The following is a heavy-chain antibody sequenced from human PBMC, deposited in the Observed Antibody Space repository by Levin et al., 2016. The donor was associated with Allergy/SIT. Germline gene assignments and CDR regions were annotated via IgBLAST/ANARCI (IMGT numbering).Heavy chain of an antibody. D-gene: IGHD1-26*01. CDR2: IYYSGST. Sequence: SETLSLTCTVSGGSISSSSYYWGWIRQPPGKGLEWIGSIYYSGSTYYNPSLKSRVTISVDTSKNQFSLKLSSVTAADTAVYYCASPIHSGSYWSHNYYYYGMDVWGQGTTVTVSS. CDR3: ASPIHSGSYWSHNYYYYGMDV. V-gene: IGHV4-39*01. CDR1: GGSISSSSYY. J-gene: IGHJ6*02.